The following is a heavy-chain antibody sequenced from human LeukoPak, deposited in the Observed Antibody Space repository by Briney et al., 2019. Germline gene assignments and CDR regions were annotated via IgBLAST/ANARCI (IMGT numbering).Heavy chain of an antibody. D-gene: IGHD5/OR15-5a*01. CDR3: ARGVSTQVDY. V-gene: IGHV1-3*01. CDR2: INVANGKT. J-gene: IGHJ4*02. CDR1: GYTFSNYA. Sequence: GASVKVSCKASGYTFSNYAMHWVRQAPGQRLEWMGWINVANGKTKYTQKFQGRAIITRDTSASTAYVELSSLRSEDTAVYYCARGVSTQVDYWGQGTLVTVSS.